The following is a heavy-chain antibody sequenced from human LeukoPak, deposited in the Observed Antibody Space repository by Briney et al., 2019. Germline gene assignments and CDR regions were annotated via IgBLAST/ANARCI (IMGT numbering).Heavy chain of an antibody. CDR2: KYYSGNT. Sequence: SETLSLTCNVSGGFVSTYYWSWIRQSPGKGLEWIGYKYYSGNTNYSPSLQSRVTISVDTSTNQVFLQLTSVTAADTAVYYCARGEGGYYSHWHFDLWGRGILVSVSS. V-gene: IGHV4-59*02. CDR1: GGFVSTYY. D-gene: IGHD2-15*01. J-gene: IGHJ2*01. CDR3: ARGEGGYYSHWHFDL.